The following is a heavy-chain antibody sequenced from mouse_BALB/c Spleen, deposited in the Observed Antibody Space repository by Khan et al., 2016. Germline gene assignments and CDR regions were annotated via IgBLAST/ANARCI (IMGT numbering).Heavy chain of an antibody. J-gene: IGHJ3*01. Sequence: QVQLKQSGAELVRPGSSVKISCKASGYVFSSYWMNWVKQRPGQGLEWIGQIYPGDGDTYYNRKFKGKVTLTADKSSSTAYMQLSSLTSEDSAVYFCARGTPLADWGQGTLVTVSA. D-gene: IGHD2-14*01. CDR2: IYPGDGDT. CDR1: GYVFSSYW. V-gene: IGHV1-80*01. CDR3: ARGTPLAD.